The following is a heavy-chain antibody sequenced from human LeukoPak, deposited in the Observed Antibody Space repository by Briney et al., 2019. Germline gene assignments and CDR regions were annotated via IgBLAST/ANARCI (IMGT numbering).Heavy chain of an antibody. Sequence: GGSLRLSCAASGFTFSSYWMHWVCQAPGKGLVWVSRINSDGSSTSYADSVKGRFTISRDNAKNTLYLQMNSLRAEDTAVYYCARGDSGSSGSHPLRNWGQGTLVTVSS. J-gene: IGHJ4*02. CDR3: ARGDSGSSGSHPLRN. CDR1: GFTFSSYW. D-gene: IGHD1-26*01. V-gene: IGHV3-74*01. CDR2: INSDGSST.